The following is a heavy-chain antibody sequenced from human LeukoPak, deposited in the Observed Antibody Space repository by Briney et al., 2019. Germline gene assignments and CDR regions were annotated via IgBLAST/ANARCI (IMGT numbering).Heavy chain of an antibody. Sequence: GASVKVSCKASGYTFTSYGISWVRQAPGQGLEWMGWISAYNGNTNYAQKFQGRVTMTRNTSISTAYMELSSLRSEDTAVYYCAREMNYYDSSGYNYYYGMDVWGQGTTVTVSS. CDR1: GYTFTSYG. V-gene: IGHV1-18*01. J-gene: IGHJ6*02. CDR2: ISAYNGNT. D-gene: IGHD3-22*01. CDR3: AREMNYYDSSGYNYYYGMDV.